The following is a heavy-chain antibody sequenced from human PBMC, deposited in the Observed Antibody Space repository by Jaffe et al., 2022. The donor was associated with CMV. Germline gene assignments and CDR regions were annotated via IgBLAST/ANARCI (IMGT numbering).Heavy chain of an antibody. Sequence: QLQLQESGPGLVKPSETLSLTCTVSGGSISSSSYYWGWIRQPPGKGLEWIGSIYYSGSTYYNPSLKSRVTISVDTSKNQFSLKLSSVTAADTAVYYCARHEGSYYDILTGYYRGFDYWGQGTLVTVSS. CDR3: ARHEGSYYDILTGYYRGFDY. D-gene: IGHD3-9*01. V-gene: IGHV4-39*01. J-gene: IGHJ4*02. CDR2: IYYSGST. CDR1: GGSISSSSYY.